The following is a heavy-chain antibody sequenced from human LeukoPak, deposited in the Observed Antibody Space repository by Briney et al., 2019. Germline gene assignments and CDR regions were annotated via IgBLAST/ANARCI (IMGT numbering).Heavy chain of an antibody. CDR3: AKDFGGSYIYYFDY. Sequence: GGSLRLSCVVSGITVSNYDMSWVRQAPGKGLEWVSGIRESGGGTNYADSVKGRFTISRDNSRDTLYLQMNSLGAEDTAVYYCAKDFGGSYIYYFDYWGQGTLVTVSS. CDR2: IRESGGGT. J-gene: IGHJ4*02. V-gene: IGHV3-23*01. CDR1: GITVSNYD. D-gene: IGHD1-26*01.